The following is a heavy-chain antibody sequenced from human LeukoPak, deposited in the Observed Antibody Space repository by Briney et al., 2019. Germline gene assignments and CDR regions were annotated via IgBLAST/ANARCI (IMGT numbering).Heavy chain of an antibody. CDR2: IYHSGST. V-gene: IGHV4-4*02. J-gene: IGHJ4*02. CDR1: GGSIISSNW. Sequence: PSETLSLTCAVSGGSIISSNWWSWVRQPPGKGLEWIGEIYHSGSTNYNPSLKSRVTISVDKSKNQFSLKLSSVTAADTAVYYCASVTAIRYYFDYWGQGTLVTVSS. D-gene: IGHD2-21*02. CDR3: ASVTAIRYYFDY.